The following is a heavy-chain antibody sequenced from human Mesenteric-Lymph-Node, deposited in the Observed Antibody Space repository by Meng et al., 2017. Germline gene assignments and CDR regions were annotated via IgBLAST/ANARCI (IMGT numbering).Heavy chain of an antibody. V-gene: IGHV4-30-4*01. CDR1: GGSMSSGNYY. Sequence: QVQLPESGPGLLEPYQTLSLTCTVSGGSMSSGNYYWSWIRQPPGKGLEWIGYIHHSGSAYYNPSLKSRVSTSVDTSKNQFSLNLNSMTAADTAVYYCASFDHIPRRNYFDYWGQGTLVTVSS. D-gene: IGHD2-21*01. CDR2: IHHSGSA. CDR3: ASFDHIPRRNYFDY. J-gene: IGHJ4*02.